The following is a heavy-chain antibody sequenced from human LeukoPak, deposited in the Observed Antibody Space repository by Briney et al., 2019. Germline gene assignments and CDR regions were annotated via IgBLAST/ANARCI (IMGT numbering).Heavy chain of an antibody. V-gene: IGHV4-61*02. CDR1: GGSISSGGYY. CDR2: IYTSGST. CDR3: ARKGLHSGSY. J-gene: IGHJ4*02. D-gene: IGHD1-26*01. Sequence: SETLSLTCTVSGGSISSGGYYWSWIRQPAGKGLEWIGRIYTSGSTNYNPSLKSRVTMSVDTSKNQFSLKLSSVTAADTAVYYCARKGLHSGSYFGQGTLVTVSS.